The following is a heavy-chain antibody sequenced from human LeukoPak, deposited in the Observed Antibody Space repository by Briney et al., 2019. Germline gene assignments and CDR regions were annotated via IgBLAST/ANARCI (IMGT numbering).Heavy chain of an antibody. Sequence: ASVKVSCKASGYTFTNLYIHWLRQAPGQGLEWMGWINPSRGATNYAQKFQGRITMTRDTSINTASVELSWLRPDDTAVYYCARGSLDYSTFWAAPDYWGQETLVTVSS. V-gene: IGHV1-2*02. CDR2: INPSRGAT. J-gene: IGHJ4*02. CDR1: GYTFTNLY. D-gene: IGHD3-3*02. CDR3: ARGSLDYSTFWAAPDY.